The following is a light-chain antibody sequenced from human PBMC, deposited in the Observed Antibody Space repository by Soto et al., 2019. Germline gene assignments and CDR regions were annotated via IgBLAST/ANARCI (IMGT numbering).Light chain of an antibody. Sequence: EIVLTQSPGTLSLSPGERATLSCRASQSVSSTYLAWYQQKPGQAPSLLIYGASRRATGIPDMFSGSGSGTGFTLTISRLEPEDFVVYYCQVYERSPTSFGGGTKVEIK. CDR2: GAS. CDR1: QSVSSTY. J-gene: IGKJ4*01. CDR3: QVYERSPTS. V-gene: IGKV3-20*01.